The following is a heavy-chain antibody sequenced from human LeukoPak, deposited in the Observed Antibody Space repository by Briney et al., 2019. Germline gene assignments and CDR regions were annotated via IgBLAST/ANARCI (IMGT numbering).Heavy chain of an antibody. CDR1: GFTFSSYA. CDR2: ISGSGGST. V-gene: IGHV3-23*01. CDR3: AKDPGRFFATETTGDY. J-gene: IGHJ4*02. Sequence: GGSLRLSCAASGFTFSSYAMSWVRQAPGKGLEWVSAISGSGGSTYYADSVKGRFTISRDNSKNTLYLQMNSLRAEDTAVYYCAKDPGRFFATETTGDYWGQGTLVTVSP. D-gene: IGHD4-11*01.